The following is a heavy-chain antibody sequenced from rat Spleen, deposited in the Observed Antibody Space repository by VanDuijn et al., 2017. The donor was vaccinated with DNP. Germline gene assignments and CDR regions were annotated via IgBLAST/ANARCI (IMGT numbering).Heavy chain of an antibody. CDR1: GFTFSDYN. J-gene: IGHJ2*01. D-gene: IGHD1-12*02. CDR3: ATQQITMMVVMHFAN. V-gene: IGHV5S10*01. Sequence: EVQLVESGGGLVQPGGTLKLSCAASGFTFSDYNMAWVRQMPKKGLEWVATIIYVGSRTYYRDSVQGRFTISRYNAKNTLYLQMDSLRSEDTATYYCATQQITMMVVMHFANGGQGVMVTVSS. CDR2: IIYVGSRT.